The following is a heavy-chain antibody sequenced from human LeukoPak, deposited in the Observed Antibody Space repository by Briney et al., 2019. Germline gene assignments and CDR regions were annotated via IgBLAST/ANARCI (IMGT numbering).Heavy chain of an antibody. CDR3: ARDAYRHDYGDYVGIEFDY. J-gene: IGHJ4*02. CDR1: GGSFSGHY. D-gene: IGHD4-17*01. V-gene: IGHV4-34*01. CDR2: INHSGST. Sequence: SETLSLTCAVYGGSFSGHYWTWIRQPPGKGLEWIGEINHSGSTYYNPSPKSRVTISVDTSKNQFSLKLSSVTAADTAVYYCARDAYRHDYGDYVGIEFDYWGQGTLVTVSS.